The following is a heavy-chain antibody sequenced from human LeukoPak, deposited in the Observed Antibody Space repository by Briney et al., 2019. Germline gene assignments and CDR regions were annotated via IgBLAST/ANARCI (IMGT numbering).Heavy chain of an antibody. V-gene: IGHV3-15*01. CDR1: GFTFSNAW. J-gene: IGHJ4*02. Sequence: PGGSLRLSCAASGFTFSNAWMSWVRQAPGKGLEWVGRIKSKADGGTTDYTAPVKGRFTMSRDDSKNTLYLQMNSLKTEDTAVYYCTTDDYYYGSGTYCPLGSYWGQGTLVTVSS. CDR2: IKSKADGGTT. CDR3: TTDDYYYGSGTYCPLGSY. D-gene: IGHD3-10*01.